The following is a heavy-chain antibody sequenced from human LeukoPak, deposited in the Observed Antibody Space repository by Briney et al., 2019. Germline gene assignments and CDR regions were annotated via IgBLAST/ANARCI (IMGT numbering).Heavy chain of an antibody. Sequence: GGSLRLSCAASGFTFSSYEMNWVRQAPGKGLEWVSYISNRGTTIYYADSVKGRFTISRDNAKNSLYLQMNSLRAEDTAVYYCANLYSAYGFHDYWGQGTLVTVSS. CDR1: GFTFSSYE. CDR3: ANLYSAYGFHDY. J-gene: IGHJ4*02. V-gene: IGHV3-48*03. CDR2: ISNRGTTI. D-gene: IGHD5-12*01.